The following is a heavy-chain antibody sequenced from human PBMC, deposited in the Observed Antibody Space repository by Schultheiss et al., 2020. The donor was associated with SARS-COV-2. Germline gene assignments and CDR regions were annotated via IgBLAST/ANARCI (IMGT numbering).Heavy chain of an antibody. CDR1: GYTFTGYQ. J-gene: IGHJ4*02. Sequence: ASVKVSCKTSGYTFTGYQMHWVRQAPGQGLEWMGWIHPNSGGTSYAQKFQGRVTMTRDTSISTAYLELSSLRSYDTAVYYCATNRGDYWGQGTLVTVSS. V-gene: IGHV1-2*02. CDR2: IHPNSGGT. CDR3: ATNRGDY.